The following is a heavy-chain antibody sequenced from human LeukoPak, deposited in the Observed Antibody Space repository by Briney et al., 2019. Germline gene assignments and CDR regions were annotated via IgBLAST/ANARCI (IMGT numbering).Heavy chain of an antibody. D-gene: IGHD1-7*01. CDR3: AKTDFRYNWNYDSSRYYYYYYMDV. Sequence: SVKVSCKASGGTFSSYAISWVRQAPGQGLEWMGGIIPIFGTANYAQKFQGRVTITADESTCTAYMELSSLRSEDTAVYYCAKTDFRYNWNYDSSRYYYYYYMDVWGKGTTVTVSS. CDR2: IIPIFGTA. V-gene: IGHV1-69*13. J-gene: IGHJ6*03. CDR1: GGTFSSYA.